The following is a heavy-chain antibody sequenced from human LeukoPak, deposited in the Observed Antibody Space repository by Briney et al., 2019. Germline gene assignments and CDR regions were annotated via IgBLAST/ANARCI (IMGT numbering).Heavy chain of an antibody. CDR1: GFTFSSYG. V-gene: IGHV3-33*01. CDR2: IWHDGSNK. D-gene: IGHD2/OR15-2a*01. CDR3: AREGPRGNSQFDY. J-gene: IGHJ4*02. Sequence: GGSLRLSCAASGFTFSSYGMHWVRQAPGKGLEWVALIWHDGSNKYYADSEKGRLTISRDNSKNTLYLQMNSLRAEDTAVYYCAREGPRGNSQFDYWGQGTLVTVSS.